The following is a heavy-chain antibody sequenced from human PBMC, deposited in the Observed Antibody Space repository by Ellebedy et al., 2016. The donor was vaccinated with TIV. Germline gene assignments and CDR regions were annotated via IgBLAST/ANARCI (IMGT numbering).Heavy chain of an antibody. CDR3: APWSQWELLY. Sequence: AASVKVSCKASGYTFTSYYIHWVRQAPGHGLEWMGIINPSGGDSTYAQKFQGRVTMTTDTSTTTVYMDLRSLTSEDTAINYCAPWSQWELLYWGQGTLVIVSS. V-gene: IGHV1-46*01. CDR2: INPSGGDS. CDR1: GYTFTSYY. D-gene: IGHD1-26*01. J-gene: IGHJ4*02.